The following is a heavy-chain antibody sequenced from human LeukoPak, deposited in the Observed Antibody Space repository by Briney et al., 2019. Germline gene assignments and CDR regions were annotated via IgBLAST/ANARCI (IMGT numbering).Heavy chain of an antibody. CDR2: IYYSGST. CDR3: ARGDSSGYPFYYYYGMDV. CDR1: GGSISSYY. Sequence: NPSETLSLTCTVSGGSISSYYWSWIRQPPGKGLEWIGYIYYSGSTNYNPSLKSRVTISVDTSKHQFSLKLSSVTAADTAVYYCARGDSSGYPFYYYYGMDVWGQGTTVTVSS. D-gene: IGHD3-22*01. J-gene: IGHJ6*02. V-gene: IGHV4-59*01.